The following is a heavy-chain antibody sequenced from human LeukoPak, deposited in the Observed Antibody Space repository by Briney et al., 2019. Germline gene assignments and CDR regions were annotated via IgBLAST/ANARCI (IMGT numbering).Heavy chain of an antibody. J-gene: IGHJ6*04. D-gene: IGHD3-10*02. CDR1: GFTFSSHG. Sequence: PGGTLRLSCAASGFTFSSHGVSWVRQAPGKGLEWVSTISGSGGNSYYADSVKGRFTISRDNAKNSLYLQMNSLRAEDTAVYYCAELGITMIGGVWGKGTTVTISS. V-gene: IGHV3-23*01. CDR2: ISGSGGNS. CDR3: AELGITMIGGV.